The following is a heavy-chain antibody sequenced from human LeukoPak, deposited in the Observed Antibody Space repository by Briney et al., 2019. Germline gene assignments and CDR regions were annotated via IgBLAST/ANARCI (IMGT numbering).Heavy chain of an antibody. Sequence: PSETLSLTCAANGGSFSGYYWSWIRQPPGKGLEWIGEINHSGSTNYNPSLKSRVTISVDTSKNQFSLKLSSVTAADTAVYYCAREGYSSSWYWFDPWGQGTLVTVSS. CDR1: GGSFSGYY. CDR3: AREGYSSSWYWFDP. CDR2: INHSGST. D-gene: IGHD6-13*01. J-gene: IGHJ5*02. V-gene: IGHV4-34*01.